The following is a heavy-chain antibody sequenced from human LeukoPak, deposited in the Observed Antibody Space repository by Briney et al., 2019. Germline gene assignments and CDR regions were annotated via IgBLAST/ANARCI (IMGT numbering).Heavy chain of an antibody. CDR1: GGSVSNYY. CDR3: AKVRRGYSYGPKDDYFDY. CDR2: INHSGST. J-gene: IGHJ4*02. D-gene: IGHD5-18*01. V-gene: IGHV4-34*01. Sequence: SETLSLTCTVSGGSVSNYYWSWIRQPPGKGLEWIGEINHSGSTNYNPSLKSRVTISVDTSKNQFSLKLSSVTAADTAVYYCAKVRRGYSYGPKDDYFDYWGQGILVTVSS.